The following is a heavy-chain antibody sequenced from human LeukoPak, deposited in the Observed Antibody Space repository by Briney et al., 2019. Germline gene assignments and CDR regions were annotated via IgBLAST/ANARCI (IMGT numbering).Heavy chain of an antibody. Sequence: GGSLRLSCAASGFTFSSYAMHWVRQAPGKGLEWEAVISYDGSNKYYADSVKGRFTISRDNSKNTLYLQLNSLRAEDTAVYYCARDMYYYGSGSYDPWGQGTLVTVSS. CDR3: ARDMYYYGSGSYDP. J-gene: IGHJ5*02. CDR2: ISYDGSNK. V-gene: IGHV3-30-3*01. D-gene: IGHD3-10*01. CDR1: GFTFSSYA.